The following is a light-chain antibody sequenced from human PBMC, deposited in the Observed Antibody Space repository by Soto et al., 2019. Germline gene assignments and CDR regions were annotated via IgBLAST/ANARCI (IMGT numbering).Light chain of an antibody. J-gene: IGKJ4*01. CDR1: QSVSSN. CDR3: QQYRSWPLT. Sequence: VLTQSAPIRALSQGEKATRSCRASQSVSSNLAWYQQKPGQAASLLIYDASTRATAIPARFSGSGSGTDFTPPISSLQSDDFAVYYCQQYRSWPLTFGRGTKVDIK. V-gene: IGKV3D-15*01. CDR2: DAS.